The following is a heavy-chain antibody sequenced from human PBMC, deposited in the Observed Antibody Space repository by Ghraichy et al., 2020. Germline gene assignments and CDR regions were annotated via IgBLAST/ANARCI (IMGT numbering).Heavy chain of an antibody. V-gene: IGHV3-9*01. CDR2: ISWNSGSI. CDR1: GFTFDDYA. Sequence: LSLTCAASGFTFDDYAMHWVRQAPGKGLEWVSGISWNSGSIGYADSVKGRFTISRDNAKNSLYLQMNSLRAEDTALYYCAKGHGYFDYWGQGTLVTVSS. CDR3: AKGHGYFDY. J-gene: IGHJ4*02.